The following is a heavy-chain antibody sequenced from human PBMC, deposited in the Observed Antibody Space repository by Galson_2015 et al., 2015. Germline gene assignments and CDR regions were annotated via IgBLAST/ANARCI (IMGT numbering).Heavy chain of an antibody. V-gene: IGHV1-18*01. Sequence: SVKVSCKASGYTFTSYGISWVRQAPRQGLEWMGWISAYNGNTNYAQKLQGRVTMTTDTSTSTAYMEPRSLRSDGTAVYYCARFIVVVVAATPELDYWGQGTLVTVSS. CDR3: ARFIVVVVAATPELDY. CDR2: ISAYNGNT. CDR1: GYTFTSYG. J-gene: IGHJ4*02. D-gene: IGHD2-15*01.